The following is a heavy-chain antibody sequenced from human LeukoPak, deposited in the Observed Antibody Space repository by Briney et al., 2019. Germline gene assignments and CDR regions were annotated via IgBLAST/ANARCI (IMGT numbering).Heavy chain of an antibody. Sequence: PSETLSLTCTVSGGSISSYYWSWIRQPPGKGLEWIAYISDIGSINYNPSLKSRVTLSLDTSKNQFSLKLSPVTAADTAVYYCAGHHPRNTVDFWGQGTLVTVSS. CDR3: AGHHPRNTVDF. J-gene: IGHJ4*02. V-gene: IGHV4-59*08. CDR1: GGSISSYY. D-gene: IGHD2-8*02. CDR2: ISDIGSI.